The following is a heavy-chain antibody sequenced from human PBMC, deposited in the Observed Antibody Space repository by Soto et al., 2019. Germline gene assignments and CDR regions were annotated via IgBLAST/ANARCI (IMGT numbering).Heavy chain of an antibody. Sequence: QVQLVQSGAEVKKPGASVKVSCQASGYTFISYDINWVRQATGQGLEWMGWMNPNSGNTGYAQKFQGRVTMTRNTSISTPHMELRSLRSEVTAIYYCAVEQQVRGFDPWGQGTLVTVSS. CDR1: GYTFISYD. J-gene: IGHJ5*02. V-gene: IGHV1-8*01. CDR3: AVEQQVRGFDP. CDR2: MNPNSGNT. D-gene: IGHD6-13*01.